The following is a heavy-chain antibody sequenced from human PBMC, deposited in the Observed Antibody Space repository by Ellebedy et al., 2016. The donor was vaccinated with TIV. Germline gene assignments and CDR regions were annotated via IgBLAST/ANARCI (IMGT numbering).Heavy chain of an antibody. CDR2: IRSKAYGGTT. CDR3: TRSSSGSNDAFDI. V-gene: IGHV3-49*03. Sequence: GESLKISCTASGFTFGDYAMSWFRQAPGKGLEWVGFIRSKAYGGTTEYAASVKGRFTISRDDSKSIAYLQMNSLKTEDTAVYYCTRSSSGSNDAFDIWGQGTMVTVSS. CDR1: GFTFGDYA. D-gene: IGHD3-10*01. J-gene: IGHJ3*02.